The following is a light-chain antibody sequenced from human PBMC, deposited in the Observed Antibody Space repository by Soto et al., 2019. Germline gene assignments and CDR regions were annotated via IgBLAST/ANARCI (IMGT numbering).Light chain of an antibody. V-gene: IGLV2-8*01. CDR2: EVS. CDR3: SSYAGSIKLGV. CDR1: SRDVGGYNY. J-gene: IGLJ2*01. Sequence: QSALTQPPSASGSPGQSVTISCTGTSRDVGGYNYVSWYQQHPGKAPKLMIYEVSKRPSGVADRFSGSKSGNTASLTVSGLQAEDEADYYSSSYAGSIKLGVFGGGTKLTVL.